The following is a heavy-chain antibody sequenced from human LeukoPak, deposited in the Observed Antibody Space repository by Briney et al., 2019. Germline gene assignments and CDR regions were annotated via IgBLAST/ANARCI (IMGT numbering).Heavy chain of an antibody. J-gene: IGHJ2*01. Sequence: PSETLSLTCTVSGASISSYHWSWIRQPPGKGLEWIGHIYYSGSTNYNPSLKSRVTISIDTSKNQFSLKLSSVTAADTAVYYCARTAYARFFDLWGRGTLVTVSS. CDR1: GASISSYH. CDR2: IYYSGST. CDR3: ARTAYARFFDL. V-gene: IGHV4-59*01. D-gene: IGHD2-21*01.